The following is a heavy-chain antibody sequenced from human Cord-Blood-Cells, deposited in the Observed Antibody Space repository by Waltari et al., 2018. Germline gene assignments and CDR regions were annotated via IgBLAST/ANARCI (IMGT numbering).Heavy chain of an antibody. D-gene: IGHD7-27*01. CDR1: GGTFSSYA. J-gene: IGHJ3*02. V-gene: IGHV1-69*01. CDR3: ATHERRILTGEEGDAFDI. CDR2: IIPIFGTA. Sequence: QVQLVQSGAEVKKPGSSVKVACKASGGTFSSYAISWLRQAPGQGLEWMGGIIPIFGTANYAQKFQGRVTITADESTSTAYMELSSLRSEDTAVYYCATHERRILTGEEGDAFDIWGQGTMVTVSS.